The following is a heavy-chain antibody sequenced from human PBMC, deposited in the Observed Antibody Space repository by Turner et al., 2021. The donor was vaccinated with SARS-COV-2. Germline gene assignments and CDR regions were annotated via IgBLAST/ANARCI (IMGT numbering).Heavy chain of an antibody. CDR3: ARDRDCSSTSCYNAFDI. V-gene: IGHV3-30-3*01. D-gene: IGHD2-2*02. CDR2: ISSDGTNK. J-gene: IGHJ3*02. Sequence: QVQLVESGGGVVQPGRSLRLSCAAYGLTFRPYAMHWVRQAPGKGLELVVVISSDGTNKYNADSVKGRFNISRDNSKNTLYLQMNSLRTDDTAVYYCARDRDCSSTSCYNAFDIWGQGTMVTVSS. CDR1: GLTFRPYA.